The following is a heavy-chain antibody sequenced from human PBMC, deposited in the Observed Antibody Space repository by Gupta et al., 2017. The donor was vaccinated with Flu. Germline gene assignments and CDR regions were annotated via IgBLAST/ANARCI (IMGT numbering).Heavy chain of an antibody. CDR3: VRDRRPIVGPSPD. CDR2: VSSDGSST. V-gene: IGHV3-74*01. Sequence: WMHWVRQAPGKGLVWVSHVSSDGSSTRYADFVKGRFTISRDNAKNTLYLQMSSLRVEDTAVYYCVRDRRPIVGPSPDWGQGTLVTVSS. D-gene: IGHD1-26*01. CDR1: W. J-gene: IGHJ4*02.